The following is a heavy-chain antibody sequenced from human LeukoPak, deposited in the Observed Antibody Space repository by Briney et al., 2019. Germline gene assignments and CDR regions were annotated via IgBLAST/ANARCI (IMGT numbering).Heavy chain of an antibody. J-gene: IGHJ4*02. CDR1: GGTFSSYA. V-gene: IGHV1-69*05. D-gene: IGHD5-12*01. CDR2: IIPIFGTA. CDR3: ASESGYSGYDSGVVDC. Sequence: SVKVSCKASGGTFSSYAISWVRQAPGQGLEWMGGIIPIFGTANYAQKFQGRVTITTDESTSTAYMELSSLRSEDTAVYYCASESGYSGYDSGVVDCWGQGTLVTVSS.